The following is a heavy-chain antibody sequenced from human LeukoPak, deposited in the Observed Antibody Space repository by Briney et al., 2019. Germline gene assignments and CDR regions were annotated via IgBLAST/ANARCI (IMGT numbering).Heavy chain of an antibody. CDR2: VYQSGHA. Sequence: SETLSLTCKVSNYSARSDVHWSWIRQSPGRGLEWIASVYQSGHAYYSPSLKSRVLISFDTSKKELSSKINSVTATDTALYYCASLRFGDSYFDLWGQGTQVTVSS. CDR1: NYSARSDVH. D-gene: IGHD3-10*01. J-gene: IGHJ4*02. CDR3: ASLRFGDSYFDL. V-gene: IGHV4-38-2*02.